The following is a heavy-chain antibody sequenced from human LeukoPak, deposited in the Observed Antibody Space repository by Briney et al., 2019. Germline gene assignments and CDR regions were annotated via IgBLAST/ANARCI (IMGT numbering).Heavy chain of an antibody. J-gene: IGHJ4*02. CDR1: GGSISSGGYY. CDR3: ARAVMVAVAGGRLDY. CDR2: IYYSGST. V-gene: IGHV4-31*03. D-gene: IGHD6-19*01. Sequence: PSQTLSLTCTVSGGSISSGGYYWSWIRQHPGKGLEWIGYIYYSGSTYYNPSLTSRVSISVDTSNNQFSLKLTSVTAPDTAVYYCARAVMVAVAGGRLDYWGQGTLVTVSS.